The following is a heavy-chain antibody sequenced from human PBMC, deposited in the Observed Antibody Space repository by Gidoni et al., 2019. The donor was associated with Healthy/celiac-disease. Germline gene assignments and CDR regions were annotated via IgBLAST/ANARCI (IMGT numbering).Heavy chain of an antibody. J-gene: IGHJ2*01. CDR2: IWYDGSNK. CDR1: GVTCRSYG. Sequence: QVQLVESGGGVVQPGRSLRLSCAASGVTCRSYGMHWVRQAPGKGLELVAVIWYDGSNKYYADSVKGRFTISRDNSKNTLYLQMNSLRAEDTAVYYCARDSGSYPWGYFDLWGRGTLVTVSS. V-gene: IGHV3-33*01. D-gene: IGHD1-26*01. CDR3: ARDSGSYPWGYFDL.